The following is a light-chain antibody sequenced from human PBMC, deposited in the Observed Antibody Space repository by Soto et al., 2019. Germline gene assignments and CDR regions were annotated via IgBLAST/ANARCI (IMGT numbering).Light chain of an antibody. V-gene: IGLV7-43*01. Sequence: QAVVTQEPSLTVSPGGTVTLTCASSTGAVTSDYHPNWFQRKPGQAPRSLIYSTSNKHSSPPARFSGSLLGGKAALTLSAVQPEDEADYYCLLYYTGAHIWVFGGGTKVTVL. CDR1: TGAVTSDYH. J-gene: IGLJ3*02. CDR2: STS. CDR3: LLYYTGAHIWV.